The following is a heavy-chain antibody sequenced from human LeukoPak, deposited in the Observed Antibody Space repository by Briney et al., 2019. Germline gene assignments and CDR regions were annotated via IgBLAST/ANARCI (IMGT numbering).Heavy chain of an antibody. CDR1: GFTFSSYA. Sequence: GGSMRLSCAASGFTFSSYAMSWVRQAQGKGLEWVSAISGSGGSTYYGDSVKGRFTISRDNSKNTLYLQMNSLRAEDTAVYYCAKSLGVRDYYYDSSGYYYFDYWGQGTLVTVSS. D-gene: IGHD3-22*01. V-gene: IGHV3-23*01. CDR2: ISGSGGST. J-gene: IGHJ4*02. CDR3: AKSLGVRDYYYDSSGYYYFDY.